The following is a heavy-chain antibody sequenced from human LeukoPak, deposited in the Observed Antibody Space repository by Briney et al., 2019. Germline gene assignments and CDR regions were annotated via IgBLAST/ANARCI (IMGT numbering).Heavy chain of an antibody. CDR2: IIPIFGTA. CDR1: GGTFSSYA. CDR3: ARANGVYQLPYYFDY. Sequence: GASVKVSCKASGGTFSSYAISWVRQAPGQGLEWMGGIIPIFGTANYAQKFQGRVTITTDESTSTAYMELSSLRSGDTAVYYCARANGVYQLPYYFDYWGQGTLVTVSS. D-gene: IGHD2-2*01. V-gene: IGHV1-69*05. J-gene: IGHJ4*02.